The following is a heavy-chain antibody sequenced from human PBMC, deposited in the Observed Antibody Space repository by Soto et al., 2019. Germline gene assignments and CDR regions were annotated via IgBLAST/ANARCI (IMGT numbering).Heavy chain of an antibody. CDR2: VYFNGNT. CDR1: AASFSKYY. CDR3: ASVTFGGVVLAH. D-gene: IGHD3-16*01. Sequence: TSETLSLTCTVSAASFSKYYWTWIRQPPGKGLEWIGYVYFNGNTNYNPFLKRRVSISIDTSKNQISLTLNSVTAADTAVYYCASVTFGGVVLAHWGQGTLVTVSS. J-gene: IGHJ4*02. V-gene: IGHV4-59*01.